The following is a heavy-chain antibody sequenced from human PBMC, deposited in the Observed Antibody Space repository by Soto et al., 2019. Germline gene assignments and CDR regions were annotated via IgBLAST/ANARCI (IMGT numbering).Heavy chain of an antibody. J-gene: IGHJ6*02. CDR3: ARESGDSSGWTSRAYYYYGMDV. CDR1: GYTFTSYY. V-gene: IGHV1-46*01. Sequence: APVKVSCKASGYTFTSYYMHWVRQAPGQGLEWMGIINPSGGSTSYAQKFQGRVTMTRDTSTSTVYMELSSLRSEDTAVYYCARESGDSSGWTSRAYYYYGMDVWGQGTTVTVSS. D-gene: IGHD6-19*01. CDR2: INPSGGST.